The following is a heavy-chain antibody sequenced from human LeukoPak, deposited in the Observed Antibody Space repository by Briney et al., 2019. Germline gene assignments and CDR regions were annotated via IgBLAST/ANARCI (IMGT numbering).Heavy chain of an antibody. V-gene: IGHV1-69*13. D-gene: IGHD3-16*01. CDR1: GGTFSSYA. J-gene: IGHJ6*03. CDR2: IIPIFGTA. CDR3: ARRGKGLGYYMDV. Sequence: SVEVSCKASGGTFSSYAISWVRQAPGQGLEWMGGIIPIFGTANYAQKFQGRVTVTADESTSTAYMELSSLRSEDTAVYYCARRGKGLGYYMDVWGKGTTVTISS.